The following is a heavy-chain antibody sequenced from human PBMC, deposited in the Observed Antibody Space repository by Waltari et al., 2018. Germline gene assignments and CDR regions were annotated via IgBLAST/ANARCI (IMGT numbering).Heavy chain of an antibody. Sequence: QLQLQESGPGLVKPSETLSLTCTVSGGSISSSSYYWGWIRQPPGKGLEWIGSIYYSGSTNYNPSLQSRVSISVDTSKNQFSLKLSSVAAADTAVYYCARFSGGWSTSFDYWGQGTLVTVSS. D-gene: IGHD6-19*01. V-gene: IGHV4-39*07. CDR1: GGSISSSSYY. CDR2: IYYSGST. CDR3: ARFSGGWSTSFDY. J-gene: IGHJ4*02.